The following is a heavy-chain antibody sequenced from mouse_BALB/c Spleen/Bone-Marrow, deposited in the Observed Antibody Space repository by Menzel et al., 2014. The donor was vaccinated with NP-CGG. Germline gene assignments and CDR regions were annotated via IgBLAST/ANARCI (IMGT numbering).Heavy chain of an antibody. Sequence: VQLQQSGPELEKPGASVKISCKASGYSFTGYNMNWVKQSNGKSLEWIGNIDPYSGGTSYNQKFKGKATLTVDKSSSTAYMQLKSLTPEDSAVYYCARSWVNYFDYWGQGTTLTVSS. CDR1: GYSFTGYN. J-gene: IGHJ2*01. CDR3: ARSWVNYFDY. V-gene: IGHV1-39*01. D-gene: IGHD2-1*01. CDR2: IDPYSGGT.